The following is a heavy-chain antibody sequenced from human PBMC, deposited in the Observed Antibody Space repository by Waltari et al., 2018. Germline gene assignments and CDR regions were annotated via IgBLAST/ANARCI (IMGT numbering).Heavy chain of an antibody. CDR2: IIPIFGTA. J-gene: IGHJ2*01. Sequence: QVQLVQSGAEVKKPGSSVKVSCKASGGTFSSYAIRRVRPAPGQGLGWMGGIIPIFGTANYAQKFQCRFTITTDESTSTAYMELSSLRSEDTAVYYCARALCGGDCYSAWYFDLWGRGTLVTVSS. D-gene: IGHD2-21*02. CDR1: GGTFSSYA. CDR3: ARALCGGDCYSAWYFDL. V-gene: IGHV1-69*05.